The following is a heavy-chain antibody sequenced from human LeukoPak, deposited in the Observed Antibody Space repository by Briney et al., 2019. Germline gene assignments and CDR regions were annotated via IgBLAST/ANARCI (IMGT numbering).Heavy chain of an antibody. CDR2: MNPNSGNT. D-gene: IGHD1-20*01. J-gene: IGHJ4*02. Sequence: ASVTVSCKASGYTFTSYDINWVRQATGQGLEWMGWMNPNSGNTGYAQKFQGRVTMTRNTSISTAYMELSSLRSEDTAVYYCASSAGITGTEYYFDYWGQGTLVTVSS. CDR1: GYTFTSYD. V-gene: IGHV1-8*01. CDR3: ASSAGITGTEYYFDY.